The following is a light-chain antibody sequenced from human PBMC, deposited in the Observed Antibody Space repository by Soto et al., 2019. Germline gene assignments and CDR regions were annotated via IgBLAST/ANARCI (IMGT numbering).Light chain of an antibody. Sequence: EIVLTQSPATLSLSPGERATLSCRASQSVSSYLAWYQQKPGQAPRLLIHGASSRATGIPDRFRGSGSGTDFTLTITRLEPEDFAVYFCLRYDDSFTWTFGQGTKVDIK. J-gene: IGKJ1*01. V-gene: IGKV3-20*01. CDR3: LRYDDSFTWT. CDR2: GAS. CDR1: QSVSSY.